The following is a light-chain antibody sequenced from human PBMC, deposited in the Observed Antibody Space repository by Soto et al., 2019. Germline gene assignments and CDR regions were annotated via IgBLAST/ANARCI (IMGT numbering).Light chain of an antibody. Sequence: QSVLTQPRSVSGSPGQSVTISCTGGSSDVGGYNYVSWYQQHPGKPPKLVIYDVTQRPSGVPDRFSGSKSGNTASLTISGLQAEDEADFYCCSYAGSYIFVFGTGTKLTVL. V-gene: IGLV2-11*01. J-gene: IGLJ1*01. CDR2: DVT. CDR1: SSDVGGYNY. CDR3: CSYAGSYIFV.